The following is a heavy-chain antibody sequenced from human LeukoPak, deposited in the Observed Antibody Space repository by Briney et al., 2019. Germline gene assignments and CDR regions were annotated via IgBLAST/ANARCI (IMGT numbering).Heavy chain of an antibody. CDR3: ASVSGDLGELSFLFDY. D-gene: IGHD3-16*02. J-gene: IGHJ4*02. CDR1: GYTFTGYY. CDR2: INPDSGGT. Sequence: GASVKVSCTASGYTFTGYYMHWVRQAPGQGLEWMGWINPDSGGTNYAQKFQGRVTMTRDTSSSTAYMELSRLRSDDTAVYYCASVSGDLGELSFLFDYWGQGTLVTVSS. V-gene: IGHV1-2*02.